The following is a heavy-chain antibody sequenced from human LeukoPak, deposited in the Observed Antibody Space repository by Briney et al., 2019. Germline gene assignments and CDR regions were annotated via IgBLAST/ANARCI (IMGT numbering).Heavy chain of an antibody. CDR3: ARRSGIAVAGAFDY. CDR1: GFTFSSYW. J-gene: IGHJ4*02. CDR2: INSDGSNT. D-gene: IGHD6-19*01. Sequence: PGGSLRLSCAASGFTFSSYWMNWVRQAPGKGLVWVSRINSDGSNTKYADSVKGRFTISRDNAKNTLYLQMNSLRAEDTAVYYCARRSGIAVAGAFDYWGQGTLVTVSS. V-gene: IGHV3-74*01.